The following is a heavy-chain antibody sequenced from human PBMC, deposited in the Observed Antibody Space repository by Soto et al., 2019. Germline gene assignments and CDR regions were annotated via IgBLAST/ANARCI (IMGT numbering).Heavy chain of an antibody. CDR2: INHSGST. Sequence: QVQLQQWGAGLLKPSETLSLTCAVYGGSFSGYYWSWIRQPPGKGLEWLGEINHSGSTNYNPSLKRRVTISVDTSKNQFSLKLSSVTAADTAVYYCARASIPTVIDRDYYYMDVWGKGTTVTVSS. V-gene: IGHV4-34*01. CDR3: ARASIPTVIDRDYYYMDV. J-gene: IGHJ6*03. D-gene: IGHD4-4*01. CDR1: GGSFSGYY.